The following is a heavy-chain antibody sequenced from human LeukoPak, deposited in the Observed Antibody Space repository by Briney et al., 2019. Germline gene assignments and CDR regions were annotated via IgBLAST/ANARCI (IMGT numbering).Heavy chain of an antibody. D-gene: IGHD3-22*01. V-gene: IGHV4-34*01. J-gene: IGHJ5*02. CDR1: GGSFSGYY. CDR2: INHSGST. Sequence: SETLSLTCAVYGGSFSGYYWSWIRQPPGKGLEWIGEINHSGSTNYNPSLRSGVTISVDTSKNQFSLKLSSVTAADTAVYYCARGASMHYYDSSAFKWFDPCGQGTLVAVSS. CDR3: ARGASMHYYDSSAFKWFDP.